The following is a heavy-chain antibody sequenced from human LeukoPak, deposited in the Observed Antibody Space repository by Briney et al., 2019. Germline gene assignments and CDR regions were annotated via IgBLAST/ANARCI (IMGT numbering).Heavy chain of an antibody. D-gene: IGHD5-12*01. V-gene: IGHV3-21*01. Sequence: GSLRLSCAASGFTFSSYSMNWVRQAPGKGLEWVSSISSSSSYIYYADSVKGRFTISRDNAKNSLYLQMNSLRAEDTAVYYCARLPYSGYAPGHYYYYYGMDVWGKGTTVTVSS. CDR1: GFTFSSYS. CDR3: ARLPYSGYAPGHYYYYYGMDV. CDR2: ISSSSSYI. J-gene: IGHJ6*04.